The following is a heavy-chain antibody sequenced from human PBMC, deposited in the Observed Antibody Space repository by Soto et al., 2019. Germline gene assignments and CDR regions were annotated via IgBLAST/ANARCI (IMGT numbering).Heavy chain of an antibody. J-gene: IGHJ5*02. CDR2: ISYDGSNK. D-gene: IGHD2-21*01. Sequence: QVQLAESGGGVVQPGRSLRLSCATSGFVSNDYDIHSVRQAPGKGLAWLASISYDGSNKYYADSVKGRFTISRDNSKNTLSLQINSMGADDTAVYYCSRGIKGGLGTLGPGTLVTVSS. V-gene: IGHV3-30*19. CDR1: GFVSNDYD. CDR3: SRGIKGGLGT.